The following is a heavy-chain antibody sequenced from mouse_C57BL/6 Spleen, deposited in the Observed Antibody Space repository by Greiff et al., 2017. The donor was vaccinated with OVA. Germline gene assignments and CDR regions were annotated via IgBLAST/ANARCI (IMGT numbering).Heavy chain of an antibody. Sequence: DVKLVESGGGLVQPGGSLKLSCAASGFTFSDYYMYWVRQTPEKRLEWVAYISNGGGSPYYPDTVKGRLTISRDNAKNTLDLQMSRLKSEDTAMYYCARLYGSSYVSYFDYWGQGTTRTVSS. CDR3: ARLYGSSYVSYFDY. CDR2: ISNGGGSP. V-gene: IGHV5-12*01. J-gene: IGHJ2*01. D-gene: IGHD1-1*01. CDR1: GFTFSDYY.